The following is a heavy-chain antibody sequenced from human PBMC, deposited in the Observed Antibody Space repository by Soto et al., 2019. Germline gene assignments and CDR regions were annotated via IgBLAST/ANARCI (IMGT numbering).Heavy chain of an antibody. V-gene: IGHV3-48*02. Sequence: GGSLRLSCAASGFSFSMYSINWVRQAPGKGLEWVSYISINSATIYDTDSGRGRFTISRDNAKNSLYLQMNSLRDEDTAVYYCAREDILGTRSFDYWGQGTLVTVSS. CDR1: GFSFSMYS. J-gene: IGHJ4*02. CDR3: AREDILGTRSFDY. CDR2: ISINSATI. D-gene: IGHD1-26*01.